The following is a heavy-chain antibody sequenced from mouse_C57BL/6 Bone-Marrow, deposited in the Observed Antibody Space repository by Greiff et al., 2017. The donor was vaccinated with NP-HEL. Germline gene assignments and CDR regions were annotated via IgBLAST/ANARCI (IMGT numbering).Heavy chain of an antibody. Sequence: VQLQQPGAELVKPGASVKLSCKASGYTFTSYWMHWVKQRPGQGLEWIGMIHPNSGSTNYNEKFKSKATLTVDKSSSTAYMQLSSLTSEDSAVYYCARRGIYYEFYFDVWGTGTTVTVSS. CDR1: GYTFTSYW. D-gene: IGHD2-4*01. J-gene: IGHJ1*03. CDR2: IHPNSGST. CDR3: ARRGIYYEFYFDV. V-gene: IGHV1-64*01.